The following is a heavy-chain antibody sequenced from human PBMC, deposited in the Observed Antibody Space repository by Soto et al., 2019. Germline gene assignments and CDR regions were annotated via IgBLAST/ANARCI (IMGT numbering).Heavy chain of an antibody. Sequence: GGSLRLSCAASGFTFSSYGMHWVRQAPGKGLEWVAVIWYDGSDKYYADSVKGRFTISRDNSKNTLYLQMNSLRAEDTAVYYCASHYGSGTYFDYLGQATLVTVSS. D-gene: IGHD3-10*01. J-gene: IGHJ4*02. CDR3: ASHYGSGTYFDY. CDR1: GFTFSSYG. V-gene: IGHV3-33*01. CDR2: IWYDGSDK.